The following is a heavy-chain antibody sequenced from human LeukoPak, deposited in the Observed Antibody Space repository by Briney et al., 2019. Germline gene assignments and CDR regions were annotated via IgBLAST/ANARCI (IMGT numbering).Heavy chain of an antibody. J-gene: IGHJ3*02. CDR1: GGSISSGGYY. Sequence: PSETLSLTCTVSGGSISSGGYYWSWIRQPAGKGLEWIGRIYTSGSTNYNPSLKSRVTISVDTSKNQFSLKLSSVTAADTAVYYCARSWGIFGVVRYAFDIWGQGTMVTVSS. V-gene: IGHV4-61*02. D-gene: IGHD3-3*01. CDR2: IYTSGST. CDR3: ARSWGIFGVVRYAFDI.